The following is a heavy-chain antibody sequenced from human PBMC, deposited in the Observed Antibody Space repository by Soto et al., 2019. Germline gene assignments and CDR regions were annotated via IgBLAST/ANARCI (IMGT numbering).Heavy chain of an antibody. CDR2: INSDGSST. CDR1: GFTFSSYW. D-gene: IGHD6-19*01. J-gene: IGHJ5*02. CDR3: ARDGSLYSSGWYDYNWFDP. V-gene: IGHV3-74*01. Sequence: GSLRLSCAASGFTFSSYWMHWVRQAPGKGLVWVSRINSDGSSTSYADSVKGRFTISRDNAKNTLYLQMNSLRAEDTAVYYCARDGSLYSSGWYDYNWFDPWGQGTLVTVSS.